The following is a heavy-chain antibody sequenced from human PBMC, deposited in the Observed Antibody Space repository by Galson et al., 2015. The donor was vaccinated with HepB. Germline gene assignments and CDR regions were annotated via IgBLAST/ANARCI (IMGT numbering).Heavy chain of an antibody. CDR3: ASFDKTSGSSTLGFDY. V-gene: IGHV5-10-1*01. CDR2: IDPSDSYT. Sequence: QSGAEVKKPGESLRISCKGSGYSFTSYWISWVRQMPGKGLEWMGRIDPSDSYTNYSPSFQGHVTISADKSISTAYLQWSSLKASDTAMYYCASFDKTSGSSTLGFDYWGQRTLVTVSS. CDR1: GYSFTSYW. J-gene: IGHJ4*02. D-gene: IGHD1-26*01.